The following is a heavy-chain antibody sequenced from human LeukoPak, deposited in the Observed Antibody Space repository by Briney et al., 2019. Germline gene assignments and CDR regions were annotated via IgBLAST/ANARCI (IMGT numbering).Heavy chain of an antibody. D-gene: IGHD1-14*01. V-gene: IGHV1-2*06. CDR1: GYPFTFFY. J-gene: IGHJ5*02. CDR3: ARGGRDTGPYNWFDP. CDR2: INPKRGDT. Sequence: ASMKVSCKASGYPFTFFYIHWVRQAPGQGFEWMGRINPKRGDTDFAQKFQGRVTMTRDTPITTVYMELSRLTSDDTAVYYCARGGRDTGPYNWFDPWGQGTLVTVSS.